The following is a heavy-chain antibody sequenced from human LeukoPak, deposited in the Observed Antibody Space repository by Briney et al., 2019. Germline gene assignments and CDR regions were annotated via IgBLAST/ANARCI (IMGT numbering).Heavy chain of an antibody. CDR2: IYYSGST. J-gene: IGHJ4*02. CDR3: AALFIRFLEWYPSPYYFDY. CDR1: GGSISSSSYY. Sequence: PSETLSLTCTVSGGSISSSSYYWGWIRQPPGKGLEWIGSIYYSGSTDYNPSLESRVTISVDTSKNQFSLKLSSVTAADTAVYYCAALFIRFLEWYPSPYYFDYWGQGTLVTVSS. V-gene: IGHV4-39*07. D-gene: IGHD3-3*01.